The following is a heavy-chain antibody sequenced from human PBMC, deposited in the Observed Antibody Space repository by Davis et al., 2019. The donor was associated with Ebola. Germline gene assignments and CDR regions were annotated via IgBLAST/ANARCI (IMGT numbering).Heavy chain of an antibody. CDR2: IIPIFGTA. D-gene: IGHD2-8*01. Sequence: SVKVSCKASGGTFSSYAISWVRQAPGQGLEWMGGIIPIFGTANYAQKFQGRVTITADESTSTAYMELSSLRSEDTVVYYCASTIQGYCTNGVCGMNWFDPWGQGTLVTVSS. V-gene: IGHV1-69*13. CDR3: ASTIQGYCTNGVCGMNWFDP. J-gene: IGHJ5*02. CDR1: GGTFSSYA.